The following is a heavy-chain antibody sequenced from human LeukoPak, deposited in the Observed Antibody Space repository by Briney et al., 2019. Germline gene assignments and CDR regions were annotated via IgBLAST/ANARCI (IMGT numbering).Heavy chain of an antibody. CDR3: ARASFDY. V-gene: IGHV1-18*01. CDR1: GYTFTSYG. J-gene: IGHJ4*02. Sequence: ASVKVSCKASGYTFTSYGISWVRQAPGQGLEWMGWISAYNGNTNYAQKLQGRVTITADKSTSTAYMELSSLRSEDTAVYYCARASFDYWGQGTLVTVSS. CDR2: ISAYNGNT.